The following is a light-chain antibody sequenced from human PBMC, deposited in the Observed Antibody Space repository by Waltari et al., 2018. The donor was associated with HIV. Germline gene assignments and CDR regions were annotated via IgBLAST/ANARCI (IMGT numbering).Light chain of an antibody. CDR3: NSYAGSNNPYV. CDR2: DVS. J-gene: IGLJ1*01. CDR1: TIDVGGYRY. V-gene: IGLV2-8*01. Sequence: QYALTQPPSASGSPGQSVTISCTGTTIDVGGYRYVSWYQHHPGKAPKLIIYDVSKRPSGVPDLFSGSKSGNTASLTVSGLQADDEADYYCNSYAGSNNPYVFGTGTKVTVL.